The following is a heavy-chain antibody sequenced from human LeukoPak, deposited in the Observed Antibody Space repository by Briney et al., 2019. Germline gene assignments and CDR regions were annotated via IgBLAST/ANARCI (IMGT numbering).Heavy chain of an antibody. V-gene: IGHV4-39*01. CDR2: IYYSGNT. D-gene: IGHD5-12*01. CDR3: ARHIRYTYDPNWGHP. CDR1: GASTAAICYG. J-gene: IGHJ5*02. Sequence: SETLSLTCSVSGASTAAICYGCAWIRQPPGKGLEWIGSIYYSGNTNYDPSLQSRVTMSVDTSNNQFSLSLSSVPAADTAVYYCARHIRYTYDPNWGHPWGQGTLVTVSS.